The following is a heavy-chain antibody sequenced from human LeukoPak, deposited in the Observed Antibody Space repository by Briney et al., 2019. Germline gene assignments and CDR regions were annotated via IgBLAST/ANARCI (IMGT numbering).Heavy chain of an antibody. V-gene: IGHV1-2*02. J-gene: IGHJ4*02. CDR3: ARDRGGGVTVY. CDR1: GYTFTAYY. D-gene: IGHD3-16*01. Sequence: GASVKVSCKASGYTFTAYYIHWMRQAPGQGLEWMGWINPISGGTDYAQKFQGRVTVTRDTSISTAYMELNSLRSDDTAVYYCARDRGGGVTVYWGQGTLVTVSS. CDR2: INPISGGT.